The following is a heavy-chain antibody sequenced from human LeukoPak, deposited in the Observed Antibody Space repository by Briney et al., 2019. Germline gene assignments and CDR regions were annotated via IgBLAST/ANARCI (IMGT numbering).Heavy chain of an antibody. CDR1: GGSFSGYY. D-gene: IGHD4-11*01. V-gene: IGHV4-34*01. CDR3: ARAHVGNYVY. CDR2: ISHSGST. J-gene: IGHJ4*02. Sequence: SETLSLTCAVYGGSFSGYYWSWIRQPPGKGLEWIGEISHSGSTNYNPSLKSRVTISVDTSKNQFSLKLSSVTAADTAVYYCARAHVGNYVYWGQGTLVTVSS.